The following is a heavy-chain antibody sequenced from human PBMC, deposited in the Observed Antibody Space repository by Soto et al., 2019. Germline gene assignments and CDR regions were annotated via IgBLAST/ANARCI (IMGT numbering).Heavy chain of an antibody. CDR1: GYTFTSYY. Sequence: QVQLVQSGAEVKKPGASVKVSCKASGYTFTSYYMHWVRQAPGQGLEWMGIINPSGGSTRYVQKCQSRDTMTRVTSTSTFNMELSSLRSEDTAVYYCARGLIYDSSGYYFCYWGQGTLVTVSS. CDR2: INPSGGST. J-gene: IGHJ4*02. CDR3: ARGLIYDSSGYYFCY. V-gene: IGHV1-46*01. D-gene: IGHD3-22*01.